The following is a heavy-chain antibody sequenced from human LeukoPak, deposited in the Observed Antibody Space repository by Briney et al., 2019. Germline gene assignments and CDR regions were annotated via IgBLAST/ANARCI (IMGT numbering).Heavy chain of an antibody. CDR2: IYPGDSDT. CDR3: ARPSDYYGSGRLDY. J-gene: IGHJ4*02. V-gene: IGHV5-51*01. CDR1: GYTFTHDW. D-gene: IGHD3-10*01. Sequence: HGESLKISCKSSGYTFTHDWIGWVRQMPGKGLEWMGIIYPGDSDTRYSPSFQGQVTISADKSISTAYLQWSSLKASDTAMYYCARPSDYYGSGRLDYWGQGTLVTVSS.